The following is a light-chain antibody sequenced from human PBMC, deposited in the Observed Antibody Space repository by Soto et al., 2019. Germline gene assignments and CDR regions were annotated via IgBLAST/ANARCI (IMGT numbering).Light chain of an antibody. CDR2: GVA. J-gene: IGLJ1*01. CDR1: SSGVGGYNY. Sequence: QSALTQPPSASGSPGQSVTISCTGTSSGVGGYNYVSWFQQHPGKAPKVIIYGVANRPSGVPDRFSGSKSGNTASLTVSGLQAEDEADYYCSSYAGSNNFVFGTGTKV. V-gene: IGLV2-8*01. CDR3: SSYAGSNNFV.